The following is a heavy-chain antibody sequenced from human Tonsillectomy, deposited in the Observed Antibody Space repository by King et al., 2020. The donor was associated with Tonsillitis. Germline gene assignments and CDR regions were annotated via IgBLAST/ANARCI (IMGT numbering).Heavy chain of an antibody. CDR2: ISYDGSNI. D-gene: IGHD3-3*01. CDR1: GFTFSSYA. J-gene: IGHJ6*02. Sequence: VQLVESGGGVVQPGRSLRLSCAASGFTFSSYAMHWVRRAPGKGLEWVVVISYDGSNIYYADSVKGRFTISRDNSKNTLYLQMNSLRAEDTAVYYCARDLRSDLYGMDVWGQGTTVTVSS. V-gene: IGHV3-30-3*01. CDR3: ARDLRSDLYGMDV.